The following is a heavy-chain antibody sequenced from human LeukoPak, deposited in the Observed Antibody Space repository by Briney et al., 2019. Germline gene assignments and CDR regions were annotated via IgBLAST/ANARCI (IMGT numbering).Heavy chain of an antibody. D-gene: IGHD1-14*01. CDR2: INHSGSS. Sequence: PSQTLSPTSAVYGGSFTGYYGSWIRQPPGKGLDWIGEINHSGSSNYNPCLKSRVTISVDTSKNQFSPKLSSVTAAATAVYYCARDRTYGMDVWGQGTTVTVSS. CDR1: GGSFTGYY. V-gene: IGHV4-34*01. CDR3: ARDRTYGMDV. J-gene: IGHJ6*02.